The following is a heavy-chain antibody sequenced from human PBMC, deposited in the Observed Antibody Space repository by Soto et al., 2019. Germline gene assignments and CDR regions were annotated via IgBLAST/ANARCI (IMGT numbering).Heavy chain of an antibody. Sequence: SHTLALTCAISGDSVSSNSAAWNWSRQSPSRGLEWLGRTYYRSKWYNDYAVSVKSRITINPYTSNNQFSLQLNSVTPEDTAVYYCARGPQQLENWALDYWGQGTLVTVS. CDR2: TYYRSKWYN. V-gene: IGHV6-1*01. CDR1: GDSVSSNSAA. CDR3: ARGPQQLENWALDY. J-gene: IGHJ4*02. D-gene: IGHD6-13*01.